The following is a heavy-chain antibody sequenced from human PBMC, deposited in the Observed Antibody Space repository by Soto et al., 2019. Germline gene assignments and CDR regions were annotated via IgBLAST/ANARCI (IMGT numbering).Heavy chain of an antibody. Sequence: GGSLRLSCAASGFTFSSYSVNWVRQAPGKGLEWVSCISSSSSTINYADSVKGRFTISRDNGKNSLFLQMNSLRDEDTAVYYCARAGIENFNIDYWGQGTLVTVSS. V-gene: IGHV3-48*02. CDR1: GFTFSSYS. CDR2: ISSSSSTI. D-gene: IGHD1-7*01. CDR3: ARAGIENFNIDY. J-gene: IGHJ4*02.